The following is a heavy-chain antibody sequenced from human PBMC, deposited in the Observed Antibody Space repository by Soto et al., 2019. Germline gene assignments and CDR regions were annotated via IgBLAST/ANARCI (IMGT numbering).Heavy chain of an antibody. Sequence: GESLKISCKGSGYSFTSYWISWVRQMPGKGLEWMGRIDPSDSYTNYSPSFQGHVTISADKSISTAYLQWSSLKASDTAMYYCASCNGVVGGVSYYYYGMDVWGQGTTVTVSS. V-gene: IGHV5-10-1*01. J-gene: IGHJ6*02. CDR2: IDPSDSYT. CDR3: ASCNGVVGGVSYYYYGMDV. D-gene: IGHD3-16*01. CDR1: GYSFTSYW.